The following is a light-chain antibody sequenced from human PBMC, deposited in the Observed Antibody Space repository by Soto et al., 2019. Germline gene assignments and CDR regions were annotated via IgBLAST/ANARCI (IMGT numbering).Light chain of an antibody. Sequence: EIVLTQSPGTLSLSPGERATLSCRASQSFSGTYLAWYQQKPGQAPRLLIYAASTRATGIPDRFSGSGSGTDFTLTISRLEPEDFAVYYCQQYGSSPRITFGQGIRLEIK. CDR3: QQYGSSPRIT. V-gene: IGKV3-20*01. CDR2: AAS. CDR1: QSFSGTY. J-gene: IGKJ5*01.